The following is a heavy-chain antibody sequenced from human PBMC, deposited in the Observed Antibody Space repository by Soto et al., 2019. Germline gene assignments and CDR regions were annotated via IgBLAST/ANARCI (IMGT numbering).Heavy chain of an antibody. J-gene: IGHJ4*02. V-gene: IGHV6-1*01. CDR1: GDSVSSNGAA. CDR3: ARDPPGFHSAFDF. Sequence: SQTLSLTCAISGDSVSSNGAAWNWIRQSPSRGLEWLGRTYCGSRWYSDYAPSVKGRVTVNPDTSQNQFSLQLNSVTPEDTAIYSCARDPPGFHSAFDFWGQGTLVTVPQ. D-gene: IGHD4-4*01. CDR2: TYCGSRWYS.